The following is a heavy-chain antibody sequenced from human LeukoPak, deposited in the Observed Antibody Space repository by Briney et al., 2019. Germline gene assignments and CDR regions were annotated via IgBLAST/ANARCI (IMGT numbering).Heavy chain of an antibody. V-gene: IGHV4-61*02. CDR3: ARSGSSYGSGSYYREFDY. CDR1: GGSVNSGNYY. Sequence: SQTLSLTCTVSGGSVNSGNYYWTWFRQPAGKRLEWIGRIYTSGSTNYNPSLKSRVTISIDASKNQFSLRLSSVTAADTAVYYCARSGSSYGSGSYYREFDYWGQGTLVTVSS. J-gene: IGHJ4*02. D-gene: IGHD3-10*01. CDR2: IYTSGST.